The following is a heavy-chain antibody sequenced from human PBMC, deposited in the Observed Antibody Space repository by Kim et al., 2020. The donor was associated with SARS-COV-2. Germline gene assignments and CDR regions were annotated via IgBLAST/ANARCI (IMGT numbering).Heavy chain of an antibody. CDR3: ERQSIAARRGVDY. J-gene: IGHJ4*02. Sequence: SETLSLTCAVYGGSFSGYYWSWIRQPPGKGLEWIGEINHSGSTNYNPSLKSRVTISVDTSKNQFSLKLSSVTAADTAVYYCERQSIAARRGVDYWGQGTLVTVSS. V-gene: IGHV4-34*01. CDR2: INHSGST. CDR1: GGSFSGYY. D-gene: IGHD6-6*01.